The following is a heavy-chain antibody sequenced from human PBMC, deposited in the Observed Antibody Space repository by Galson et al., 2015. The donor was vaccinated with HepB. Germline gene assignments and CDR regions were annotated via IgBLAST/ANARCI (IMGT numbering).Heavy chain of an antibody. D-gene: IGHD3-10*01. CDR2: ITWNSGSL. J-gene: IGHJ3*02. CDR1: GFTFDDYA. V-gene: IGHV3-9*01. CDR3: ARLLWFGESYDAFDI. Sequence: SLRLSCAASGFTFDDYAMHWVRQAPGKGLEWVSSITWNSGSLVYADSVKGRFTISRDNAKSSLYLHMNRLRAEDTAFYYCARLLWFGESYDAFDIWGQGTMVTVSS.